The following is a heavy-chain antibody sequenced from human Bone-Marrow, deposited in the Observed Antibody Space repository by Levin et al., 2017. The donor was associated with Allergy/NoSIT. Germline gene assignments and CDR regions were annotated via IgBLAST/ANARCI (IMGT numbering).Heavy chain of an antibody. Sequence: GASVKVSCKASGYTFTGHYMHWVRQAPGQGLEYMGWINANSGATKYAPKFQGRVTLTRDTSIYTAYMEVTRLTSDDTAVYYCARVSSSGYYSDYWGQGTLVTVSS. CDR2: INANSGAT. D-gene: IGHD3-22*01. CDR3: ARVSSSGYYSDY. J-gene: IGHJ4*02. CDR1: GYTFTGHY. V-gene: IGHV1-2*02.